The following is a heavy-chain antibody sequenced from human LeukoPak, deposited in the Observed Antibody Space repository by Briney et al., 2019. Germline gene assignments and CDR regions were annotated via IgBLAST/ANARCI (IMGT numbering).Heavy chain of an antibody. Sequence: GRSLRPSCAASGFTLSSYWMHCVRQAPGKGLVWVSRIDSDGSSTTYADSVKGRFTISRDNAKSTLYLQMNSLRAADTAVYYCARVPYGDYFDYWGQGTLVTVSS. CDR3: ARVPYGDYFDY. CDR1: GFTLSSYW. J-gene: IGHJ4*02. V-gene: IGHV3-74*01. D-gene: IGHD4-17*01. CDR2: IDSDGSST.